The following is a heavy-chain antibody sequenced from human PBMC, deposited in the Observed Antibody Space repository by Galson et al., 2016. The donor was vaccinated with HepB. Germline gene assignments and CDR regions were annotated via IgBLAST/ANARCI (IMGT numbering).Heavy chain of an antibody. V-gene: IGHV1-69*06. J-gene: IGHJ4*02. CDR3: ARSRETGDLYYFDY. CDR1: GDTFSVFA. Sequence: SVKVSCKAPGDTFSVFAIIWVRQAPGQGLEWMGGINPIFATANYAQKFQGRVTISADKSTSTAYMEVSSLRSEDTAVYYCARSRETGDLYYFDYWGQGTLVTVSS. D-gene: IGHD7-27*01. CDR2: INPIFATA.